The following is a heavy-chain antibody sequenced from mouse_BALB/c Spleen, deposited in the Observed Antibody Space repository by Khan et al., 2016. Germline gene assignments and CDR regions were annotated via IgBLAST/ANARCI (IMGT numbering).Heavy chain of an antibody. J-gene: IGHJ4*01. CDR3: ARSTYYGNPYAMDY. CDR1: GYTFTSYV. D-gene: IGHD2-10*01. CDR2: INPYNDGT. V-gene: IGHV1S136*01. Sequence: VQLQQPGPELVKPGASVKMSCKASGYTFTSYVMHWVKQKPGQGLEWIGYINPYNDGTKSNEKFKGKATLTSDKSSSTSYMELSSLTSEDAAVYYCARSTYYGNPYAMDYWGQGTSVTVSS.